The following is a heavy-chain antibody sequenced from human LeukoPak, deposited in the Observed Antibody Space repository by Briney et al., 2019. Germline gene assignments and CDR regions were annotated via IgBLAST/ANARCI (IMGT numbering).Heavy chain of an antibody. J-gene: IGHJ4*02. D-gene: IGHD6-19*01. CDR2: IYTRGST. CDR1: GASISSYY. V-gene: IGHV4-4*07. CDR3: ARLSSGRGVDY. Sequence: SETLSLTCTVSGASISSYYWSWIRQPAGKGLEWIGRIYTRGSTNYNPSLRSRVAMSVDTSKNQFSLKLSSVTAADTAVYYCARLSSGRGVDYWGQGTLVTVSS.